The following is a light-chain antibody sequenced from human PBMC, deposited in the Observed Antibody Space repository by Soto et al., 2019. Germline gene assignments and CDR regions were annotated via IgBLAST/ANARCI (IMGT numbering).Light chain of an antibody. V-gene: IGKV3-20*01. Sequence: EIVLTQSPGTLSLSPGERATLSCRASQSVSRNYLAWYQQRPGQAPRLLIYGASSRAIGILDRFSGSGSGTDFTLTISRLEPEDFAVYYCQQYDRSRTFGQGTKVEIK. CDR3: QQYDRSRT. J-gene: IGKJ1*01. CDR1: QSVSRNY. CDR2: GAS.